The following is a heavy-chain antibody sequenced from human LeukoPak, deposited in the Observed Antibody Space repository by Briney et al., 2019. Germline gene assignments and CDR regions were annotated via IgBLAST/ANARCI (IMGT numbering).Heavy chain of an antibody. CDR1: GGSISSSNW. CDR3: ARWTQPPDNWFDP. D-gene: IGHD3/OR15-3a*01. Sequence: KTSETLSLTCAVSGGSISSSNWWSWVRQPPGKGLEWIGEIYHSGSTNYNPSLKSRVTISVDKSKNQFSLKLSSVTAADTAVYYCARWTQPPDNWFDPWGQGTLVTVSS. V-gene: IGHV4-4*02. J-gene: IGHJ5*02. CDR2: IYHSGST.